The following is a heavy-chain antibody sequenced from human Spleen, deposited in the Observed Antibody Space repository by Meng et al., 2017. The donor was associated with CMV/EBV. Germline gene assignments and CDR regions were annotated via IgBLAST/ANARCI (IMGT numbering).Heavy chain of an antibody. CDR2: INPYNGDT. V-gene: IGHV1-2*02. D-gene: IGHD3-22*01. CDR1: GYTFTAHY. CDR3: ARGYYDKRGYYHY. J-gene: IGHJ4*02. Sequence: ASVKVSCKASGYTFTAHYFHWVRQAPGQGLEWMGWINPYNGDTDYAEKFQGRFTVTGDTSISTAYMELSSLRYDDTAMYFCARGYYDKRGYYHYWGQGTLVTVSS.